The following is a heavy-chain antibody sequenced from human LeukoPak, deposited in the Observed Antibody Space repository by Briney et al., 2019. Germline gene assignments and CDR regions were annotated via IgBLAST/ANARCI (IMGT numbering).Heavy chain of an antibody. CDR3: AKASNYYDSSGYYFDYYGMDV. V-gene: IGHV3-23*01. J-gene: IGHJ6*02. CDR1: GFTFSSYA. Sequence: PGGSLRLSCAASGFTFSSYAMSWVRQSPGKGLEWVSAISGSRGSTYYADSVKGRFTISRDNSKNTLYLQMNSLRAEDTAVYYCAKASNYYDSSGYYFDYYGMDVWGQGTTVTVSS. CDR2: ISGSRGST. D-gene: IGHD3-22*01.